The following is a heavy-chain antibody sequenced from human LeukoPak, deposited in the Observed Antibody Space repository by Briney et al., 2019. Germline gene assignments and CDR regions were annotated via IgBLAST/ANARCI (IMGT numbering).Heavy chain of an antibody. CDR1: GGSFSGYY. Sequence: SETLSLTCAVYGGSFSGYYWSWIRQPPGKGLEWMGEINHSGSTNYNPSLKSRVTISVDTSKNHFSLKLSSLTAADTAVYYCARGYGQLTSAPPDYWGQGTLVTVSS. CDR3: ARGYGQLTSAPPDY. CDR2: INHSGST. J-gene: IGHJ4*02. V-gene: IGHV4-34*01. D-gene: IGHD5-18*01.